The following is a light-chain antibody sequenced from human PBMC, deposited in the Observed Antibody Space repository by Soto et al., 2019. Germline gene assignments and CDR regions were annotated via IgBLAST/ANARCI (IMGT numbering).Light chain of an antibody. CDR1: QSVSSN. CDR3: QQYNNWPPIT. V-gene: IGKV3-15*01. CDR2: GAS. Sequence: EIVMTQSPATLSVSPGERATLSCRASQSVSSNLAWYQQKPGQAPRLLMYGASIRVTGVPVRFSGSGSGTEFTLTISSLQSEDFAVYYCQQYNNWPPITFGQGTRLEIK. J-gene: IGKJ5*01.